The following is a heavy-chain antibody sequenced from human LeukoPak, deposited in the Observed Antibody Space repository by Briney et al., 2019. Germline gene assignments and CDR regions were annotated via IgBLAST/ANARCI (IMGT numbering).Heavy chain of an antibody. CDR3: ARRYCTDGVCYLVS. J-gene: IGHJ5*02. CDR2: IYFTGST. CDR1: GGSISSYY. Sequence: SETLSLTCTVSGGSISSYYWSWIRQPPGKGLEWIGYIYFTGSTNYNPSLKSRVTMSVDTSNNQFSLRLSSVTAADTAVYYCARRYCTDGVCYLVSWGQGTLVTVSS. D-gene: IGHD2-8*01. V-gene: IGHV4-59*12.